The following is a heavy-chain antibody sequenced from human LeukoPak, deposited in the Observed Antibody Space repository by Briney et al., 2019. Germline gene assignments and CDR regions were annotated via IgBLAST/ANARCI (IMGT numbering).Heavy chain of an antibody. V-gene: IGHV4-38-2*02. Sequence: SETPSLTCTVSGYSISSGYYWGWIRPPPGKGLEWIGSIYHSGSTYYNPSLKSRVTISVDTSKNQFSLKLSSVTAADTAVYYCARAREDGDLQFNWFDPWGQGTLVTVSS. CDR1: GYSISSGYY. CDR2: IYHSGST. CDR3: ARAREDGDLQFNWFDP. J-gene: IGHJ5*02. D-gene: IGHD5-24*01.